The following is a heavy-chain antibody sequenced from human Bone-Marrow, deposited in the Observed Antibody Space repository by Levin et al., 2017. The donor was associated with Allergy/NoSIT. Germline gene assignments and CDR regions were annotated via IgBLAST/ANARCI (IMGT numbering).Heavy chain of an antibody. CDR2: IYSTASS. Sequence: PSETLSLTCNVSGFSINNYFWSWIRQPPGKGLEWIGYIYSTASSSSNPSLKNRVTMSIETSKNQVSLKLRSVTAADTAVYYSARARDGESSVWYGTKDYAMEFWGQGTTLTVSS. J-gene: IGHJ6*02. V-gene: IGHV4-59*01. CDR3: ARARDGESSVWYGTKDYAMEF. D-gene: IGHD6-19*01. CDR1: GFSINNYF.